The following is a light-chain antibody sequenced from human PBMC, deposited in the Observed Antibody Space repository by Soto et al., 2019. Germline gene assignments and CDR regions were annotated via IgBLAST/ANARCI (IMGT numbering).Light chain of an antibody. CDR3: QQSYSTPPT. CDR1: QSISSY. V-gene: IGKV1-39*01. CDR2: AAS. Sequence: IQMTLSASTLSASVGNRVTITCRASQSISSYLNWYQQKQGKAPKLLIYAASSLQSGVPSRFSGSGYGTDFNLTISSLQTEDFATYYCQQSYSTPPTFGQGTKVDIK. J-gene: IGKJ1*01.